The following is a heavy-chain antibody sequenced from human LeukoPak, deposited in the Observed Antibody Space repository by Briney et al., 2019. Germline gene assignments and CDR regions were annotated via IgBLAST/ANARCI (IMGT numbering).Heavy chain of an antibody. J-gene: IGHJ4*02. CDR2: INWNGGST. Sequence: GGSLRLSCAASGFTFDDYGMSWVRQAPGKGLEWVSGINWNGGSTGYADSVKGRFTISRDNAKNSPYLQMNSLRAEDTALYYCARADYSSGWYYFDYWGQGTLVTVSS. CDR1: GFTFDDYG. V-gene: IGHV3-20*04. CDR3: ARADYSSGWYYFDY. D-gene: IGHD6-19*01.